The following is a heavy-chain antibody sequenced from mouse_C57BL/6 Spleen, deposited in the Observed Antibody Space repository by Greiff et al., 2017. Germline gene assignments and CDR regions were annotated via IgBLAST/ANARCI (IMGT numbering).Heavy chain of an antibody. J-gene: IGHJ2*01. D-gene: IGHD1-1*01. V-gene: IGHV1-52*01. CDR1: GYTFTSYW. Sequence: QVQLQQPGAELVRPGSSVKLSCKASGYTFTSYWMHWVKQRPIQGLEWIGNIDPSDSETHYNQKFKDKATLTVDKSSSTAYMQLSSLTSEDSAVYYCARAGYYGSSFYFDDWGQGTTLTVSS. CDR2: IDPSDSET. CDR3: ARAGYYGSSFYFDD.